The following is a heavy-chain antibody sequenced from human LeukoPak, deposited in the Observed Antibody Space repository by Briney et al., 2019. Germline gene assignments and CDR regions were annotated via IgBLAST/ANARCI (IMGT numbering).Heavy chain of an antibody. CDR2: IWYDGSNK. V-gene: IGHV3-33*06. D-gene: IGHD2-2*01. CDR3: AKGTLGYCSSTSCYVGHFDY. CDR1: GFTFSSYG. J-gene: IGHJ4*02. Sequence: GGSLRLSCAASGFTFSSYGMHWVRQAPGKGLEWVAVIWYDGSNKYYADSVKGRFTISRDNSKNTLYLQMNSLRTEDTAVYYCAKGTLGYCSSTSCYVGHFDYWGQGTLVTVSS.